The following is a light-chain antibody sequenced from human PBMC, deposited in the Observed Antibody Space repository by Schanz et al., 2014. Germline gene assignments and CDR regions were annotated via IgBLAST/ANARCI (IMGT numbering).Light chain of an antibody. CDR1: SSDVGGYNY. CDR3: QSFDSSLTHRV. V-gene: IGLV2-11*01. J-gene: IGLJ3*02. Sequence: QSALTQPRSVSGSPGQSVTISCTGTSSDVGGYNYVSWYQQHPGKAPKLMIYEVSKRPSGVSNRFSGSKSGNTASLTISGLQAEDEADYYCQSFDSSLTHRVFGGGTQLTVL. CDR2: EVS.